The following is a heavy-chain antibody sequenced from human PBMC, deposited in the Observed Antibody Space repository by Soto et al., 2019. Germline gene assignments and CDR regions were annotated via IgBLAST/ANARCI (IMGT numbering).Heavy chain of an antibody. D-gene: IGHD5-12*01. Sequence: SETLSLTCTVSGGSISSSNYYWDWIRQPPGKGLEWIGSIYYSGSTYYNPSLKSRVTISGDTSKNQFSLKLSSVTAADTAVYYCARSFSGYDYSYYYYYIDLWGKGTTVTVSS. CDR3: ARSFSGYDYSYYYYYIDL. CDR1: GGSISSSNYY. V-gene: IGHV4-39*01. CDR2: IYYSGST. J-gene: IGHJ6*03.